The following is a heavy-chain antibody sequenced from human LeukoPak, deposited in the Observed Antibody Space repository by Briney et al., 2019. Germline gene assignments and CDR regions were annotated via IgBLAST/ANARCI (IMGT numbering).Heavy chain of an antibody. CDR3: ARDRLPHYDFWSGYRNRANWFDP. Sequence: PSETLSLTCTVSGGSISRYYWSWIRQPAGKGLEWIGRIYTSGSTNYNPSLKSRVTMSVDTSKNQFSLKLSSVTAADTAVYYCARDRLPHYDFWSGYRNRANWFDPWGQGTLVTVSS. J-gene: IGHJ5*02. CDR2: IYTSGST. CDR1: GGSISRYY. V-gene: IGHV4-4*07. D-gene: IGHD3-3*01.